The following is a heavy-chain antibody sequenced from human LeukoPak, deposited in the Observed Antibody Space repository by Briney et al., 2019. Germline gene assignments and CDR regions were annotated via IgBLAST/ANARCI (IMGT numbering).Heavy chain of an antibody. D-gene: IGHD3-10*01. CDR3: ASGSLTMIRGVTYHYYGVDV. CDR2: ISGYNGHT. V-gene: IGHV1-18*01. Sequence: ASVKVSCMASGYTFTTYSVTWVRQLPGQGLEWMGWISGYNGHTNYEQKFKGRVTMTTATSTSTAYMELRNLRSDDTGVYYCASGSLTMIRGVTYHYYGVDVWGQGTTVTVSS. CDR1: GYTFTTYS. J-gene: IGHJ6*02.